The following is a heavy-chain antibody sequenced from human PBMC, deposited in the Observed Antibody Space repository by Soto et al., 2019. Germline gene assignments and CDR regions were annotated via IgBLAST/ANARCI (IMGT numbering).Heavy chain of an antibody. Sequence: SQTLSLTCAISGDRVANNSAAWNWIRQSPSRGLEWLGRTYYRSKWFDDYAVSVKSRITVNPDTAKNHFSLQLNSVTPEDTAVYYCARGVAGRGYYFEYWGPGTLVTVSS. CDR2: TYYRSKWFD. CDR3: ARGVAGRGYYFEY. J-gene: IGHJ4*02. CDR1: GDRVANNSAA. V-gene: IGHV6-1*01. D-gene: IGHD6-19*01.